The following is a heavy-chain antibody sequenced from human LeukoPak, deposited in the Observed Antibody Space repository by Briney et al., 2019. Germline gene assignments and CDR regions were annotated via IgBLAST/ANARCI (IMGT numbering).Heavy chain of an antibody. V-gene: IGHV4-34*01. Sequence: SETLSLTCAVYGGSLSGYYWSWIRQPPGKGLEWIGEINHSGSTNYNPSLKSRVTISLDTSKNQFSLKLSSVTAADTAVYYCARGGDCSGGSCYSGDAFDIWGLGTMVTVSS. CDR2: INHSGST. J-gene: IGHJ3*02. D-gene: IGHD2-15*01. CDR3: ARGGDCSGGSCYSGDAFDI. CDR1: GGSLSGYY.